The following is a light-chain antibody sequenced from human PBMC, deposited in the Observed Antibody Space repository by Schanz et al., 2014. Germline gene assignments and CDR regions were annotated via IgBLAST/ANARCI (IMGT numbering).Light chain of an antibody. CDR2: GAS. CDR1: QSISSRY. J-gene: IGKJ4*01. Sequence: EIVLTQSPGTLSLSPGERATLSCRASQSISSRYLAWYQQKPGQAPRLLIYGASSRATGIPARFSGSGSGTEFTLTISSLQPEDFAVYYCQQYGSSPPLTFGGGTKVEIK. V-gene: IGKV3-20*01. CDR3: QQYGSSPPLT.